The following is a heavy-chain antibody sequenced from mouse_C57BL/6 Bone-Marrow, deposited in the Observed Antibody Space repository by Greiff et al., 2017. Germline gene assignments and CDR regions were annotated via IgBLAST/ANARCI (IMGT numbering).Heavy chain of an antibody. CDR2: INPGSGGT. V-gene: IGHV1-54*01. D-gene: IGHD1-1*01. J-gene: IGHJ4*01. CDR1: GYAFTNYL. Sequence: VQLQESGAELVRPGTSVKVSCKASGYAFTNYLIEWVKQRPGQGLEWIGVINPGSGGTNYNEKFKGKATLTADKSSSTAYMQLSSLTSEDSAVYFCARERGSSHAMDNWGQGTSVTVSS. CDR3: ARERGSSHAMDN.